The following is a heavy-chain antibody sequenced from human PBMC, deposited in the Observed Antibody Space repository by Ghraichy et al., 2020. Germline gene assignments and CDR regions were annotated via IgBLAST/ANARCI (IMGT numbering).Heavy chain of an antibody. V-gene: IGHV2-5*01. J-gene: IGHJ3*02. CDR3: AHRNTAPAAFDI. D-gene: IGHD5-18*01. CDR1: GFSLSTSGVG. Sequence: SGPTLVKPTQTLTLTCTFSGFSLSTSGVGVGWIRQPPGKALEWLALIYWNDDKRYSPSLKSRLTITKDTSKNQVVLTITNMDPVDTATYYCAHRNTAPAAFDIWGQGTMVTVSS. CDR2: IYWNDDK.